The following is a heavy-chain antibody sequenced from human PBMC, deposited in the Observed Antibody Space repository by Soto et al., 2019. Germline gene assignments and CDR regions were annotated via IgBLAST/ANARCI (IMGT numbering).Heavy chain of an antibody. Sequence: QMQLVQSGPEVKKPGTSVKVSCKASGFTFTSSAVQWVRQARGQRLEWIGWIVVGSGNTNYAQKFQERVTITRDMSTSTAYMELSSLRSEDTAVYYCATSIAAHPDPPLNWFDPWGQGTLVTVSS. CDR3: ATSIAAHPDPPLNWFDP. D-gene: IGHD6-6*01. J-gene: IGHJ5*02. V-gene: IGHV1-58*01. CDR2: IVVGSGNT. CDR1: GFTFTSSA.